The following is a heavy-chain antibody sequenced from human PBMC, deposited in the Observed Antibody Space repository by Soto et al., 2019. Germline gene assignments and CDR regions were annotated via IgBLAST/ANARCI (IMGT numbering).Heavy chain of an antibody. V-gene: IGHV5-51*01. Sequence: GESLKISCQGSGYSFTSYWIGWVRQMPGKGLEWMGIIYPGDSDTRYSPSFQGQVTISADKSISTAYLQWSSLKASDTAMFYCASSAVATDYYYYGMDVWGQGTTVTVSS. CDR3: ASSAVATDYYYYGMDV. J-gene: IGHJ6*02. CDR2: IYPGDSDT. D-gene: IGHD3-10*01. CDR1: GYSFTSYW.